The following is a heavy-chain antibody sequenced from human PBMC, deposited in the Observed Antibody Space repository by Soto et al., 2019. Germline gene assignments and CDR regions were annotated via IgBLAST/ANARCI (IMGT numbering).Heavy chain of an antibody. V-gene: IGHV3-30*02. Sequence: GGSLSLSCAASGFTFSSYGMHWVRPAPGKGLEWVALITNDGNNEYYRESVKGRFSISRGRSTNTVDLLMNSLRPEDTGVYYCAKEGPGGGRHFYYGMDVWGQGTTVTVSS. CDR3: AKEGPGGGRHFYYGMDV. CDR2: ITNDGNNE. D-gene: IGHD1-26*01. CDR1: GFTFSSYG. J-gene: IGHJ6*02.